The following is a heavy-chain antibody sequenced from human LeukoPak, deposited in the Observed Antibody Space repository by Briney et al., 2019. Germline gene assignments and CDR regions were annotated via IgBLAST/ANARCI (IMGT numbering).Heavy chain of an antibody. V-gene: IGHV1-46*01. CDR3: AKSSWYYYYYMDV. D-gene: IGHD6-13*01. J-gene: IGHJ6*03. Sequence: ASVKVSCKASGYTFTSYYMHWVRQAPGQGLEWMGIINPSGGRTSYAQKFQGRVTMTGDMSTSTVYMELSSLRSEDTAVYYCAKSSWYYYYYMDVWGKGTTVTVSS. CDR1: GYTFTSYY. CDR2: INPSGGRT.